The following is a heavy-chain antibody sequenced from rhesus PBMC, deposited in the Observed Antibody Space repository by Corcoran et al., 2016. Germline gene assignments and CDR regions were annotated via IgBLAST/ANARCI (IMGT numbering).Heavy chain of an antibody. CDR2: IYGSGGGT. CDR1: GGSISDDYY. D-gene: IGHD3-3*01. V-gene: IGHV4-106*01. CDR3: ARRDFWTGSDY. J-gene: IGHJ4*01. Sequence: QVQLQELGPGLVKPSETLSLTCAVSGGSISDDYYWSWIRQPPGKGLEWIVYIYGSGGGTNYNPSLKNRVTISIDTSKNQFSLKLSSVTAADTAVYYCARRDFWTGSDYWGQGVLVTVSS.